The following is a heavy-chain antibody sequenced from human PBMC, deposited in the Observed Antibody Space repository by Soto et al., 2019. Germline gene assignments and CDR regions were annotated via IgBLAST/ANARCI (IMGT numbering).Heavy chain of an antibody. J-gene: IGHJ4*02. D-gene: IGHD1-26*01. CDR2: INPKSGGT. V-gene: IGHV1-2*02. CDR1: GYTFTVYY. CDR3: ARDLAKGGGSAGFDY. Sequence: QVQLVQSGAEVKKPGASVNVSCKDSGYTFTVYYMHWVRQAPGQGLEWMGWINPKSGGTMYPQKFQGRVTMTWDTSISKAYMALTRLRSDDTAVYYCARDLAKGGGSAGFDYWGQGTLVTVSS.